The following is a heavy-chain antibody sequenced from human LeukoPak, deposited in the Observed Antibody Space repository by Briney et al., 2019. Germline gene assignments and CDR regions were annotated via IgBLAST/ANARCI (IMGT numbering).Heavy chain of an antibody. J-gene: IGHJ3*02. V-gene: IGHV4-38-2*01. Sequence: PSETLSLTCAVSGYSISSGYYWGWIRQPPGKGLEWIGSIYHSGSTYYNPSLKSRVTIPVDTSKNQFSLKLSSVTAADTAVYYCARHGESVVVVAAMGAFDIWGQGTMVTVSS. D-gene: IGHD2-15*01. CDR3: ARHGESVVVVAAMGAFDI. CDR2: IYHSGST. CDR1: GYSISSGYY.